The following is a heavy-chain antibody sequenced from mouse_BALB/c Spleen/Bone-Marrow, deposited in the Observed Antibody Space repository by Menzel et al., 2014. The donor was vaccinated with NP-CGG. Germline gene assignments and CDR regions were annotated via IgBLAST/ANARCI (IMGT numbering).Heavy chain of an antibody. V-gene: IGHV1S29*02. CDR2: IYPYNGGS. CDR1: GYTFTDYN. Sequence: EVMLVESGPELVKPGASVKISCKASGYTFTDYNMHWVKQSHGKSLEWIGYIYPYNGGSAYNQKFKSEATLTVDNSSSTAYMELRSLTSEDSAVYYCARELGGAYWGQGTLVTVSA. CDR3: ARELGGAY. J-gene: IGHJ3*01. D-gene: IGHD4-1*01.